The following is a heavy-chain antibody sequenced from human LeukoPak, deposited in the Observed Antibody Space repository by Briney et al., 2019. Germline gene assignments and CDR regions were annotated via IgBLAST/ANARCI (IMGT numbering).Heavy chain of an antibody. CDR3: ARVTQKSIAAALDY. CDR1: GFTFSSYA. J-gene: IGHJ4*02. V-gene: IGHV3-23*01. D-gene: IGHD6-13*01. CDR2: ISGSGGST. Sequence: HSGGSLRLSCAASGFTFSSYAMSWVRQAPGKGLEWVSAISGSGGSTYYADSVKGRFTISRDNSKNTLYLQMNSLRAEDTAVYYCARVTQKSIAAALDYWGQGTLVTVSS.